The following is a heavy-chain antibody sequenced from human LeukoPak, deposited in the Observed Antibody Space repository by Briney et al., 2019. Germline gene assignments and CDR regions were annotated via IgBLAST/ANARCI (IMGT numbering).Heavy chain of an antibody. D-gene: IGHD2-15*01. CDR3: AAFIATKLDY. J-gene: IGHJ4*02. V-gene: IGHV3-30*04. CDR2: ASTDEISQ. CDR1: GFTFSSYA. Sequence: GRSLRLSCAASGFTFSSYAMHWVRQAPGKGLEWVAVASTDEISQSYAGSVKGRFIISRDNSKNTVILQMNTLRTEDTAVYFCAAFIATKLDYWGQGILVSVSS.